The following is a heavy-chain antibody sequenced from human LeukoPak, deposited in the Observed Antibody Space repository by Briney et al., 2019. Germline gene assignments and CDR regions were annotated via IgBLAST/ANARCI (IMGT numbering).Heavy chain of an antibody. CDR3: AGDLEAVAGWT. J-gene: IGHJ5*02. CDR2: TSYDGSNK. CDR1: GFTFSSYG. D-gene: IGHD6-19*01. V-gene: IGHV3-30*03. Sequence: GGSLRLSCAASGFTFSSYGMHWVRQAPGKGLERVAVTSYDGSNKYYADSVKGRFAISRDNSKSTLYLQMNSLRAEDTAVYYCAGDLEAVAGWTWGQGTLVTVSS.